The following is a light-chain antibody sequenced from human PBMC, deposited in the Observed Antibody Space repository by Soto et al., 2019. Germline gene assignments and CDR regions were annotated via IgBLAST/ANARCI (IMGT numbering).Light chain of an antibody. CDR1: QSAGNF. Sequence: EIWMTQSPATLCVSPGETASLSCWASQSAGNFLAWYQQKPGQAPRLLIYYISTRATGIPARLSGSGYGTELTLTINSMQSEDSEVYYCQQHNQWPITFGQGTRLEIK. CDR3: QQHNQWPIT. CDR2: YIS. J-gene: IGKJ5*01. V-gene: IGKV3D-15*01.